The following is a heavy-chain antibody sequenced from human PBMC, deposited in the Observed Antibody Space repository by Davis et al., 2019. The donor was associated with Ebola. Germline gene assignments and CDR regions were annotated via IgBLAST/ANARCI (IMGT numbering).Heavy chain of an antibody. CDR1: GGSISSGGYS. D-gene: IGHD2-21*01. V-gene: IGHV4-30-2*01. CDR2: VYHSGST. Sequence: PSETLSLTCTVSGGSISSGGYSWSWIRQPPGKGLEYIGYVYHSGSTSYNPSLKSRVTISLDRSKNQFSLNLRSVTAADTAVYYCARDRCSGDCYSGGFDIWGQGTRVTVSS. CDR3: ARDRCSGDCYSGGFDI. J-gene: IGHJ3*02.